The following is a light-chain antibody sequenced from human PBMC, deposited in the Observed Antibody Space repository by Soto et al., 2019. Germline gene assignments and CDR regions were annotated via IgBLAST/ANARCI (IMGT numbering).Light chain of an antibody. V-gene: IGLV2-11*01. Sequence: QSALTQPRSVSGSPGQSVTISCTGTSSDVGDYNYVSWYQQHPDKAPKLMIYDVSKRPSGVPDRFSGSKSGNTASLTISGLQAEDEADYYCCSYAGSYTLFGGGTKVTVL. CDR2: DVS. CDR3: CSYAGSYTL. J-gene: IGLJ2*01. CDR1: SSDVGDYNY.